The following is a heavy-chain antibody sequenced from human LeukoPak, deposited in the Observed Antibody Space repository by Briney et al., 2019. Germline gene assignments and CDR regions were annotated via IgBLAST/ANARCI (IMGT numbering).Heavy chain of an antibody. CDR1: GYIFTSYW. J-gene: IGHJ4*02. V-gene: IGHV5-51*01. Sequence: GESLKISCKGSGYIFTSYWIGWVRQMPGKRLEWMGIIYPGDSDTRYSPSFQGQVTISADKSISTAYLQWSSLKASDTAMYYCARPVDTAMVTAFDYWGQGTLVTVSS. CDR3: ARPVDTAMVTAFDY. CDR2: IYPGDSDT. D-gene: IGHD5-18*01.